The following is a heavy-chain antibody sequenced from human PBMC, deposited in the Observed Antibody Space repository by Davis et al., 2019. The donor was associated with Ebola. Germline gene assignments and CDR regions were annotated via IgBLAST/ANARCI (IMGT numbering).Heavy chain of an antibody. CDR1: GDSVSSNSVA. Sequence: SQTLSLTCAISGDSVSSNSVAWNWIRQSPSRGLEWLGRTYYRSKWHNDYAVSVKSRITINPDTSRNQFSLQLDSVTPEDTAIYYCARGPPMDVWGQGTTVTVSS. CDR3: ARGPPMDV. J-gene: IGHJ6*02. CDR2: TYYRSKWHN. V-gene: IGHV6-1*01.